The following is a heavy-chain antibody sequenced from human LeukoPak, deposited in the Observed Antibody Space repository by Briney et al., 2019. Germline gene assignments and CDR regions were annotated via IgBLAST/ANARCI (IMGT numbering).Heavy chain of an antibody. V-gene: IGHV3-23*01. CDR1: AFTFSSYA. CDR3: AKSRTMVRYYFDY. Sequence: GGSLRLSCSASAFTFSSYAMSWVRQDPGRELLWVSAISGSGGSTYYADSVKGRLTISRDNSKNTLYLQMNSLRAEDTAVYYCAKSRTMVRYYFDYWGQGTLVTVAS. CDR2: ISGSGGST. J-gene: IGHJ4*02. D-gene: IGHD3-10*01.